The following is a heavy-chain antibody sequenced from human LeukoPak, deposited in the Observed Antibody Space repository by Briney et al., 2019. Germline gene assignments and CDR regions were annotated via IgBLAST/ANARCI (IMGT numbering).Heavy chain of an antibody. CDR1: GFTFSSYA. V-gene: IGHV3-23*01. CDR3: ATKPVGAMNRYFDY. Sequence: GGSLRLSCAASGFTFSSYAMTWVRQAPGKGLEWVSVISDSGAFTYYAGSVKGRFTISRDNSKNTLYLQMNSLRAEDTALYFCATKPVGAMNRYFDYWGQGSPVTVSS. J-gene: IGHJ4*02. D-gene: IGHD1-26*01. CDR2: ISDSGAFT.